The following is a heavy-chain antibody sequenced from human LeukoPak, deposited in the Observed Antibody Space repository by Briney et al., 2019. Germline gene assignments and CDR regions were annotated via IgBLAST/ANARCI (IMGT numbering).Heavy chain of an antibody. CDR1: GGSSSSGSYY. Sequence: SETLSLXCTVSGGSSSSGSYYWSWNRQPAGKGLEWIGRIYTSGITNYNPSLKSRVTISVDTSKNQFSLKLSSVTAADTAVYYCARTSSYSRTFDYWGQGTLVTVSS. CDR3: ARTSSYSRTFDY. D-gene: IGHD3-22*01. J-gene: IGHJ4*02. CDR2: IYTSGIT. V-gene: IGHV4-61*02.